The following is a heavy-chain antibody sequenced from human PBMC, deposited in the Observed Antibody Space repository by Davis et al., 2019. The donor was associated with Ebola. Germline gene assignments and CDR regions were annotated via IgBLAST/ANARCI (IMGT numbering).Heavy chain of an antibody. J-gene: IGHJ6*02. CDR1: GCSISSINW. Sequence: MPSETLSPTFALSGCSISSINWWPWVRQPPGNGLELTGEIFHSGSTNYNPSLKSPVTISVDKSKNQFSLKLSSVTAADTAVYYCARGRGYSGYSYYHYYYGMDVWGQGTTVTVSS. D-gene: IGHD5-12*01. CDR2: IFHSGST. V-gene: IGHV4-4*02. CDR3: ARGRGYSGYSYYHYYYGMDV.